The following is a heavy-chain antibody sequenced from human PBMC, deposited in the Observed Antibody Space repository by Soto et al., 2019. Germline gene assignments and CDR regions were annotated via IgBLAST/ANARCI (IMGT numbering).Heavy chain of an antibody. CDR3: ANDEQGGYYYGMDV. Sequence: GGSLRLSCAASGFTFSSYAMSWVRQTPGKGLEWVSAISGSGGSTYYAESVKGRFTIYRDNSKNTLYLQMNSLGAEDTTVYYCANDEQGGYYYGMDVWGQGTTVTVSS. CDR2: ISGSGGST. J-gene: IGHJ6*02. V-gene: IGHV3-23*01. D-gene: IGHD1-26*01. CDR1: GFTFSSYA.